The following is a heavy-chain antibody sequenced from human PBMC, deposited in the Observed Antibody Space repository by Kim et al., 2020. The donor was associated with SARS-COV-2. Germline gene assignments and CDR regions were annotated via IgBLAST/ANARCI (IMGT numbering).Heavy chain of an antibody. D-gene: IGHD6-13*01. J-gene: IGHJ4*02. V-gene: IGHV3-74*01. CDR3: ARGGGGYSSSWSDY. Sequence: AESVKGRFTNSRDNAKNTLYLQMNSLRAEDTAVYYCARGGGGYSSSWSDYWGQGTLVTVSS.